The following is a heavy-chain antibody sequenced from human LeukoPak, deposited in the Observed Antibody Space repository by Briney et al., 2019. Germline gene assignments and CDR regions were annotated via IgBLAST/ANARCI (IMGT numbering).Heavy chain of an antibody. CDR3: ARSPSITIFGVVIPYYFDY. V-gene: IGHV4-59*02. CDR1: GGSVSSYY. Sequence: SETLSLTCTVSGGSVSSYYWSWIRQPPGKGLEWIGYIYYSGSTNYNPSLKSRVTISVDTSKNQFSLKLSSVTAADTAVYYCARSPSITIFGVVIPYYFDYWGQGTLVTVSS. D-gene: IGHD3-3*01. CDR2: IYYSGST. J-gene: IGHJ4*02.